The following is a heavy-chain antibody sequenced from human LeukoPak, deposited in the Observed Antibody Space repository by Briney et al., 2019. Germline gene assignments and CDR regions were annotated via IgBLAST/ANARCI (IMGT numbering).Heavy chain of an antibody. Sequence: SQTLSLTCAISGDSVSSNSAAWNWIRQSPSRGLEWLGRTYYRSKWYNDYAVSVKSRITINPDTSKNQFSLQLNSVTPEDAAVYYCAKEALYCSSTSCYVWWFDPWGQGTLVTVSS. V-gene: IGHV6-1*01. CDR1: GDSVSSNSAA. D-gene: IGHD2-2*01. CDR2: TYYRSKWYN. CDR3: AKEALYCSSTSCYVWWFDP. J-gene: IGHJ5*02.